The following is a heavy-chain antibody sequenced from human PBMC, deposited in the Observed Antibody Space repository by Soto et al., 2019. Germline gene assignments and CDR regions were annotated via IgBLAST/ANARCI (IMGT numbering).Heavy chain of an antibody. CDR1: GYTFTSYY. CDR2: INPSGGST. V-gene: IGHV1-46*01. Sequence: ASVKVSCKASGYTFTSYYMHWVRQAPGQGLGWMGIINPSGGSTSYAQKFQGRVTMTRDTSTSTVYMELSSLRSEDTAVYYCARDGYDFWSGSHWFDPWGQGTLVTVSS. J-gene: IGHJ5*02. CDR3: ARDGYDFWSGSHWFDP. D-gene: IGHD3-3*01.